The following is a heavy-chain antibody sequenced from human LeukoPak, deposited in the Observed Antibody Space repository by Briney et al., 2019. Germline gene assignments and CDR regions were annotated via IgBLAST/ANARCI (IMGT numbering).Heavy chain of an antibody. D-gene: IGHD2-15*01. Sequence: GGSLRLSCAASRFTFSSHSMNCVRQAPGKGLEWVSYIKSDSTTIYYADSLRGRFTISRDNSKNSLYLQMNSLRDEDTAVYYCARGTPWAVDIWGQGTMVTVSS. V-gene: IGHV3-48*02. CDR1: RFTFSSHS. CDR3: ARGTPWAVDI. CDR2: IKSDSTTI. J-gene: IGHJ3*02.